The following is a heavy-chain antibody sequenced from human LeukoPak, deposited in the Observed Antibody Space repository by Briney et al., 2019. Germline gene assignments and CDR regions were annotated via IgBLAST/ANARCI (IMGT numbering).Heavy chain of an antibody. J-gene: IGHJ4*02. CDR1: GFTFSSYG. CDR3: AKASRDY. V-gene: IGHV3-30*18. Sequence: PGRSLRLSCAASGFTFSSYGMHWVRQAPGKGLEWVAVISYDGSNKYYADSVKGRFTISRDNSKNTLYLQMNSLRAEDTAVYYCAKASRDYWGQGTLATVSS. CDR2: ISYDGSNK.